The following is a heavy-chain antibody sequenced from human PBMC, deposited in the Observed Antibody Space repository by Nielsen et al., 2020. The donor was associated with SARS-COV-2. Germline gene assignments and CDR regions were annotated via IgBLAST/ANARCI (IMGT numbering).Heavy chain of an antibody. CDR3: ARHPPKADYYYYGMDA. Sequence: GESLKISCKGSGYSFTSYWIGWVRQMPGKGLEWMGIIYPGDSDTRYSPSFQGQVTISADKSISTAYLQWSSLKASDTAMYYCARHPPKADYYYYGMDAWGQGTTVTVSS. CDR1: GYSFTSYW. J-gene: IGHJ6*02. V-gene: IGHV5-51*01. CDR2: IYPGDSDT.